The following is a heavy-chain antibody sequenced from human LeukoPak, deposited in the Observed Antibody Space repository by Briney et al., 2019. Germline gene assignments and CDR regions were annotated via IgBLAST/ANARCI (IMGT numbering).Heavy chain of an antibody. CDR2: VSNDGSYK. V-gene: IGHV3-30*03. CDR3: ARGRGCSSMSCYPDY. Sequence: PGGSLRLSCAASGFTFSNYAMHWVRQAPGKGLEWVAAVSNDGSYKHYGDSVKGRFTISRDNAKNSLYLQMNSLRAEDTAVYYCARGRGCSSMSCYPDYWGQGTLVTVSS. CDR1: GFTFSNYA. J-gene: IGHJ4*02. D-gene: IGHD2-2*01.